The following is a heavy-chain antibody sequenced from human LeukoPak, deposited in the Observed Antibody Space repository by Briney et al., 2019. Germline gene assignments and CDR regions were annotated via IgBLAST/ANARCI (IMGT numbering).Heavy chain of an antibody. CDR2: LYNTGNT. CDR1: GFTVNSNY. J-gene: IGHJ4*02. Sequence: PGGSLRLSCAASGFTVNSNYLSWVRQAPGKGLEWVSTLYNTGNTYYANSVKGRFSISRDNPKNTLFLQMNSLRAEDTVVYYCARLTADGRLYFVDWGPGTLVTVSS. D-gene: IGHD6-13*01. V-gene: IGHV3-53*01. CDR3: ARLTADGRLYFVD.